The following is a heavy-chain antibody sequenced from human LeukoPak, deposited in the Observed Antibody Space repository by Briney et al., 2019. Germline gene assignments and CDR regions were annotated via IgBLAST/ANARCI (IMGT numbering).Heavy chain of an antibody. D-gene: IGHD5-12*01. V-gene: IGHV3-48*04. CDR1: GFTFSSYI. CDR2: ISRSGSTI. Sequence: GGSLRLSCAASGFTFSSYIMNWVRQTPAKGLEWVSYISRSGSTIYFADSVNGRFTFSRDNAKNSLYLQMDSLRVEDTAVYYCARAGSHRNSGYDYWGQGTLVTVSS. J-gene: IGHJ4*02. CDR3: ARAGSHRNSGYDY.